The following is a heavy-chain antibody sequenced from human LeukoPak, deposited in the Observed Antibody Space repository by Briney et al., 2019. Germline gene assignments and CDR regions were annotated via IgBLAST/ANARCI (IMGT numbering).Heavy chain of an antibody. CDR3: ARQNCTLTSCYDYYHYHMDV. V-gene: IGHV4-30-4*07. CDR1: GGSISSGGYS. Sequence: SQTLSLTCAVSGGSISSGGYSWSWIRQPPGKGLEWIEYIYYSGSTYYNPSLKSRVTISVDTSKNQFYLKLTSVTAADTAVYYCARQNCTLTSCYDYYHYHMDVWGKGTAVTISS. J-gene: IGHJ6*03. D-gene: IGHD2-2*01. CDR2: IYYSGST.